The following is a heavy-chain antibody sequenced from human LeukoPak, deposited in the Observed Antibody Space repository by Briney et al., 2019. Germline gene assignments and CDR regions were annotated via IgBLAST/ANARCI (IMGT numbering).Heavy chain of an antibody. Sequence: PGRSLRLSCAASGFTFSNYAMHWVRQAPGKGLEWVAVISYDGGNKYYADSVKGRFTISRDNSKNTLYLQMNSLRPEDTALYYCVRTDCTGGSCYPNFDYWGQGTLVTVSS. CDR2: ISYDGGNK. J-gene: IGHJ4*02. CDR1: GFTFSNYA. D-gene: IGHD2-15*01. V-gene: IGHV3-30*01. CDR3: VRTDCTGGSCYPNFDY.